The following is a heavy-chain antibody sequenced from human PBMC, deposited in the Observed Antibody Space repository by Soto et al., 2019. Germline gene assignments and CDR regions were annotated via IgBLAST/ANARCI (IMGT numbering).Heavy chain of an antibody. J-gene: IGHJ6*02. CDR2: VNPSGGDA. D-gene: IGHD2-2*01. V-gene: IGHV1-46*01. Sequence: ASVKVSCKASGFAFITYYMHWVRQAPGQGLEWVGTVNPSGGDASYAQKFQGRVTMTRDTSTNSLYMEISNLRSEDTAVYYCARGRYCSSTSCRNYYYYYGMDVWDQGTTVTVSS. CDR1: GFAFITYY. CDR3: ARGRYCSSTSCRNYYYYYGMDV.